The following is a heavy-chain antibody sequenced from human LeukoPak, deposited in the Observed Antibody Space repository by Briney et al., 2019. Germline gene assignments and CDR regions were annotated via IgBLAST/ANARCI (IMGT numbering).Heavy chain of an antibody. J-gene: IGHJ3*02. V-gene: IGHV1-8*01. CDR2: MNPNSGKT. D-gene: IGHD5-12*01. CDR3: ARVDWVGYGDLDGLDALNI. Sequence: ASVKVSCKASGYIFTSYDINWVRQATGQGLEWMGWMNPNSGKTGYAQKFQGRITMTRDTSISTAYMELSSLRSEDTAVYYCARVDWVGYGDLDGLDALNIWGQGTMVTVSS. CDR1: GYIFTSYD.